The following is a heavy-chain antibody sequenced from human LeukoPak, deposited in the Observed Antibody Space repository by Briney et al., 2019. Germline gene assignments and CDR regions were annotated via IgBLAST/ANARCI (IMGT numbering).Heavy chain of an antibody. V-gene: IGHV1-18*04. CDR2: ISAYHGNT. J-gene: IGHJ4*02. D-gene: IGHD4-17*01. CDR3: ARVAAGDSLDY. CDR1: GYTLPRYD. Sequence: GPAEKLLQKASGYTLPRYDNSWAPHAPGQGLEWMGWISAYHGNTNYAQKLQGRVTITTDTSTSTAYMELRSLRSDDTAVYYCARVAAGDSLDYWGQGTLVTVSS.